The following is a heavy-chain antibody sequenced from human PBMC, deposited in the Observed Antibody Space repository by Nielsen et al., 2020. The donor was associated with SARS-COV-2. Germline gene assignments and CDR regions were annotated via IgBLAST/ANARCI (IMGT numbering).Heavy chain of an antibody. CDR1: GYTFTSYG. CDR3: AREDCSSTSCYYYGMDV. D-gene: IGHD2-2*01. J-gene: IGHJ6*02. V-gene: IGHV1-18*01. CDR2: ISAYNGNT. Sequence: ASVKVSCKASGYTFTSYGISWVRQAPGQGLEWMGWISAYNGNTNYAQKFQGRVTITADESTSTAYMELSSLRSEDTAVYYCAREDCSSTSCYYYGMDVWGQGTTVTVSS.